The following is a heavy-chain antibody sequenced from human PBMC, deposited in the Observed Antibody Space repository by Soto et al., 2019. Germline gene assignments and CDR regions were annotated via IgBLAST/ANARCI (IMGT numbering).Heavy chain of an antibody. V-gene: IGHV1-18*01. J-gene: IGHJ4*02. CDR2: ISAYNGNT. Sequence: ASVKVSCKASGYTFSSYGISWVRQAPGQGLEGMGGISAYNGNTNYAQKLQGRATMTTDTSTSTAYMELRSLRSDDTAVYYCARASPPHGYGSDYWGQGTLVTVSS. CDR3: ARASPPHGYGSDY. CDR1: GYTFSSYG. D-gene: IGHD5-18*01.